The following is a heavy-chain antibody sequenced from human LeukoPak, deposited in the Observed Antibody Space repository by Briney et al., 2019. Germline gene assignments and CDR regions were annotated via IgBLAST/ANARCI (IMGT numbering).Heavy chain of an antibody. CDR2: INHSGST. CDR1: GGSISSGGYY. Sequence: SQTLSLTCTVSGGSISSGGYYWSWIRQPPGKGLEWIGEINHSGSTNYNPSLKSRVTISVDTSKNQFSLKLSSVTAADTAVYYCARGFITMVRGVIISYYYYGMDVWGQGTTVTVSS. D-gene: IGHD3-10*01. J-gene: IGHJ6*02. V-gene: IGHV4-30-2*01. CDR3: ARGFITMVRGVIISYYYYGMDV.